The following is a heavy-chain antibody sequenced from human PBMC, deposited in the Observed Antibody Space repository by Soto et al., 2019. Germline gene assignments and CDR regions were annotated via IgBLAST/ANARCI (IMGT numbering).Heavy chain of an antibody. D-gene: IGHD3-10*01. J-gene: IGHJ4*02. CDR1: GGSISSSSYY. CDR3: ATQGASITMVRGVPLNFDY. Sequence: SETLSLTCTVSGGSISSSSYYWGWIRQPPGKGLERIGSIYYSGSTYYNPSLKSRVTISVDTSKNQFSLKLSSVTAADTAVYYCATQGASITMVRGVPLNFDYWGQGTLVTVSS. V-gene: IGHV4-39*01. CDR2: IYYSGST.